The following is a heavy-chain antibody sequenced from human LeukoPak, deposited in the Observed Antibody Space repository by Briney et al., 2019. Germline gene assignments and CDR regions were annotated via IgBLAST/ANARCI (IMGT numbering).Heavy chain of an antibody. CDR1: GYTFTYYA. CDR3: ARGGKQWRGGNYFDS. D-gene: IGHD6-19*01. CDR2: ITTGRGET. J-gene: IGHJ4*02. V-gene: IGHV1-3*03. Sequence: GASVKVSCKASGYTFTYYALHWVRQAPGQSLEGMGGITTGRGETRYYQESQRGMTVTRDTSASTVYMDLSDLRSEDTAVYYCARGGKQWRGGNYFDSWGQGTLVAVSS.